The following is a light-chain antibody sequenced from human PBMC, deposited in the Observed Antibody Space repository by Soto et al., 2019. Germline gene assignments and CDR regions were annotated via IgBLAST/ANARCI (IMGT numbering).Light chain of an antibody. CDR1: QGISSY. CDR2: TAA. J-gene: IGKJ4*01. CDR3: HQLNVYPLT. V-gene: IGKV1-9*01. Sequence: DIQLTQSPSFLSASVGDRVTITCRASQGISSYLAWYQHEPGKAPNLLIYTAATLQPGVPSRFSGRGSGTDLTLTISSLQPEDFGTYFCHQLNVYPLTFGGGTKVEIK.